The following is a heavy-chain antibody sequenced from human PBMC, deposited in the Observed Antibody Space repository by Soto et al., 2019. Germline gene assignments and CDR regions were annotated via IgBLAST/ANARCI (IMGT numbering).Heavy chain of an antibody. J-gene: IGHJ4*02. V-gene: IGHV3-30*18. CDR2: ISYDGTDE. Sequence: QVQLVESGGGVVQPGRSLRLSCAASGFSFSSYGMHWVRQAPGKGLEWVAMISYDGTDEYYADSVKGRFTISRDNSKDAADVQMSSLGAAATGVYCGAKMEYDWNCHFDYWGQGTLVPVSS. D-gene: IGHD1-7*01. CDR3: AKMEYDWNCHFDY. CDR1: GFSFSSYG.